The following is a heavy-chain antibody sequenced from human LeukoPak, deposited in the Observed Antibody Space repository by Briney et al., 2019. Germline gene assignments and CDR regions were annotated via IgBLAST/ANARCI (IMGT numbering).Heavy chain of an antibody. CDR1: GFTFSNE. Sequence: GGSLRLSCAASGFTFSNEMNWVRQAPGKGLEWVSYISSGSTIYDADSVKGRFTISRDNAKNSLYLQMDSLRAEDTAVYYCARESIAVAGAPFDYWGQGTLVTVSS. V-gene: IGHV3-48*03. D-gene: IGHD6-19*01. J-gene: IGHJ4*02. CDR3: ARESIAVAGAPFDY. CDR2: ISSGSTI.